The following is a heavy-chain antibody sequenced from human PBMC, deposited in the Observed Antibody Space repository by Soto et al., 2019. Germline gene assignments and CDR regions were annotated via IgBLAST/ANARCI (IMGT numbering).Heavy chain of an antibody. CDR3: ARDDTNYLKDILVVPAAKGMDV. CDR1: GGTFSSYA. J-gene: IGHJ6*02. D-gene: IGHD2-2*01. CDR2: IIPIFGTA. Sequence: ASVKVSCKASGGTFSSYAISWVRQAPGQGLEWMGGIIPIFGTANYAQKFQGRVTITADESTSTAYMELSSLRSEDTAVYYCARDDTNYLKDILVVPAAKGMDVWAQGTTVTVSS. V-gene: IGHV1-69*13.